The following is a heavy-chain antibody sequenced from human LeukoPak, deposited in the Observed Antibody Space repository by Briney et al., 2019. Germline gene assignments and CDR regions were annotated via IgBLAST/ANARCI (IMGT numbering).Heavy chain of an antibody. V-gene: IGHV3-30-3*01. CDR2: ISYDGSNK. CDR3: ARGNIAAAGIWYFDY. CDR1: GFTFSSYA. J-gene: IGHJ4*02. D-gene: IGHD6-13*01. Sequence: GRSLRLSCAASGFTFSSYAMHWVRQAPGKGLEWVAVISYDGSNKYYADSVKGRFTISRDNSKNTLYLQMNSLRAEDTAVYYCARGNIAAAGIWYFDYWGQGTLVTVSS.